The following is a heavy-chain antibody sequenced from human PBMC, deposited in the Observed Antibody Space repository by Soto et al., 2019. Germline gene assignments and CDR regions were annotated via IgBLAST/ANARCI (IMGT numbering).Heavy chain of an antibody. CDR2: IIPIFGTA. D-gene: IGHD3-10*01. V-gene: IGHV1-69*01. CDR1: GGTFSSYA. Sequence: QVQLVQSGAAVKKPGSSVKVSCKASGGTFSSYAISWVRHAHGQGLEWMGGIIPIFGTANYAQKFKARVTITADESTSTAYMALSSLRSEDTAVYYCASSGCYYGSGSYFGLRGHFDYWGQGTLVTVSS. CDR3: ASSGCYYGSGSYFGLRGHFDY. J-gene: IGHJ4*02.